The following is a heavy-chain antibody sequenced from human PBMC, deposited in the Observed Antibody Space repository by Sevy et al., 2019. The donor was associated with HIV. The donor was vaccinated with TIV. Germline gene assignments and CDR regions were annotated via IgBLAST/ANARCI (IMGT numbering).Heavy chain of an antibody. CDR1: GFPFSKYS. J-gene: IGHJ4*02. Sequence: GGSLRLSCAASGFPFSKYSMSWIRQTPGKGLEWVATFSFGCGQINYADSVKGRFTISRDDSRNTFYLQMNSLRIDDTAIYYCAREGCTRPHDYWGQGTVVTVSS. CDR2: FSFGCGQI. D-gene: IGHD2-8*01. V-gene: IGHV3-21*04. CDR3: AREGCTRPHDY.